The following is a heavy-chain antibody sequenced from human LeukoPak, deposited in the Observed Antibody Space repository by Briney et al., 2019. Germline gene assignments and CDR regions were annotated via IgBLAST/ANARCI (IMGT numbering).Heavy chain of an antibody. CDR2: ISSSSSYI. Sequence: GGSLRLSCAASGFTFSSYSMNWVRQAPGKGLEWVSSISSSSSYIYYADSVKGRFTISRDNAKNSLYLQMNSLRAEDTAVYYCARDRGYSYEFDYWAQGTLVTVSS. D-gene: IGHD5-18*01. J-gene: IGHJ4*02. V-gene: IGHV3-21*01. CDR3: ARDRGYSYEFDY. CDR1: GFTFSSYS.